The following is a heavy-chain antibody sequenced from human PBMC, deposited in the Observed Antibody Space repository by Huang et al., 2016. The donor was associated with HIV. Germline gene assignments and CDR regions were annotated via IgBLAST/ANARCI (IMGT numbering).Heavy chain of an antibody. J-gene: IGHJ6*03. CDR3: ARHGGYYDRSGYYSLLRYYNYYMDV. CDR2: IVPIFGTP. V-gene: IGHV1-69*01. CDR1: YG. Sequence: YGISWLRQAPGQGLEWMGGIVPIFGTPNYAHKFQGRVTITADESTSTAYMELSSLRSEDTAVYYCARHGGYYDRSGYYSLLRYYNYYMDVWGKGTTVTVSS. D-gene: IGHD3-22*01.